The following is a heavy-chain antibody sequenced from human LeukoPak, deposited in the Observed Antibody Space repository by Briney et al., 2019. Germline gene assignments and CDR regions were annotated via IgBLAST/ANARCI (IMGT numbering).Heavy chain of an antibody. J-gene: IGHJ2*01. CDR3: ARHFGLGVGSRFFDL. D-gene: IGHD3/OR15-3a*01. CDR1: GGSISSSSYY. CDR2: KYFRASGPT. V-gene: IGHV4-39*01. Sequence: SETLSLTCSVSGGSISSSSYYWGWVRQPPGKGLEWLGSKYFRASGPTDYNPSLKSRVSISLDTSRNLFSMKLTSVSAADTAVYHCARHFGLGVGSRFFDLWGRGTLVTVSS.